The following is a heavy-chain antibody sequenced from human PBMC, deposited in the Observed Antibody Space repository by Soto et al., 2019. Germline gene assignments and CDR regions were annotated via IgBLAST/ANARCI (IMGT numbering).Heavy chain of an antibody. J-gene: IGHJ4*02. V-gene: IGHV1-18*01. Sequence: QVQLVQSGAEVKRPGASVKVSCQTSGYTFSNYGVTWVRQAPGQGLEWVGWVSGYNRNTNYAQKFQDRVTLTTDTSRRTAYMELRGLRSDDTAFYFCARERQWEPIPYWGQGTQVTVSS. CDR2: VSGYNRNT. CDR1: GYTFSNYG. CDR3: ARERQWEPIPY. D-gene: IGHD1-26*01.